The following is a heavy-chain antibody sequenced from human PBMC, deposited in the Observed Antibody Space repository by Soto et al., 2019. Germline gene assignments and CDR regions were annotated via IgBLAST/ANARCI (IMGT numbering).Heavy chain of an antibody. D-gene: IGHD2-15*01. CDR3: ARDLGGFGYDGMDV. CDR1: RFTFSNYA. Sequence: QVQLVESGGGVVQPGKSLRLSCAASRFTFSNYAVHWVRQAPGKGLDWVALISYDGDNKYYADSVKGRFAISRDNPRKTLYLQRNSLRAEDTVVYYCARDLGGFGYDGMDVWGQGTTVTASS. J-gene: IGHJ6*02. V-gene: IGHV3-30*09. CDR2: ISYDGDNK.